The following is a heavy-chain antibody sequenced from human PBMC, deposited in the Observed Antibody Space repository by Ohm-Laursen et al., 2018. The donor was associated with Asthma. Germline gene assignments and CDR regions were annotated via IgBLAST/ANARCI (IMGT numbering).Heavy chain of an antibody. V-gene: IGHV4-61*01. CDR3: ARADMFAYFDY. J-gene: IGHJ4*02. CDR2: IYYRGST. Sequence: SDTLSLTCTVSGGSVSSGSYYWSWIRQPPGKGLEWIGYIYYRGSTNYNPSLKSRVTISVDTSKNQFSLKLSSVTAADTAVYYCARADMFAYFDYWGQGTLVTVSS. CDR1: GGSVSSGSYY. D-gene: IGHD3-10*02.